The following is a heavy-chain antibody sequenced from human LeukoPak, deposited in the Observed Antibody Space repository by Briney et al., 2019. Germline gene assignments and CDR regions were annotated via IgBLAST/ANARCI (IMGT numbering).Heavy chain of an antibody. CDR3: ARDMSVAHWFFDL. CDR1: GGSISGGGFY. V-gene: IGHV4-31*03. CDR2: IYYSGST. J-gene: IGHJ2*01. Sequence: SETLSLTCTVSGGSISGGGFYWTWIRQHPGEGLEWIGYIYYSGSTFYNPSLKSRVTISVDTSKNQFSLKLSSVTAADTAVYYCARDMSVAHWFFDLWGRGTLVTVSS. D-gene: IGHD3-10*02.